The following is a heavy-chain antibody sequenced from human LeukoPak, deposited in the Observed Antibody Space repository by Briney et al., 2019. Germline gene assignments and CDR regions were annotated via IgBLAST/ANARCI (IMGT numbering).Heavy chain of an antibody. CDR3: AKDGTQIFDY. CDR1: GFTFSSYG. V-gene: IGHV3-30*18. J-gene: IGHJ4*02. CDR2: ISYDGSNK. Sequence: GGSLRLSCAASGFTFSSYGMHWVRQAPGKGLEWVAVISYDGSNKYYADSVKGRFTISRDNSKNALYLQMNSLRAEDTAVYYCAKDGTQIFDYWGQGTLVTVSS.